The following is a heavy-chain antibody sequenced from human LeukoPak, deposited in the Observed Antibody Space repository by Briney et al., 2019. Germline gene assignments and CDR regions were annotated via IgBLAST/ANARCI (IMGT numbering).Heavy chain of an antibody. Sequence: SVRVSCKASGGTFSSCAISWVRQAPGQGLEWMGGIIPIFGTANYAQKFQGRVTITTDESTSTAYMELSSLRSEDTAVYYCARGEGPAATLRYFDYWGQGTLVTVSS. CDR2: IIPIFGTA. D-gene: IGHD2-15*01. CDR1: GGTFSSCA. V-gene: IGHV1-69*05. CDR3: ARGEGPAATLRYFDY. J-gene: IGHJ4*02.